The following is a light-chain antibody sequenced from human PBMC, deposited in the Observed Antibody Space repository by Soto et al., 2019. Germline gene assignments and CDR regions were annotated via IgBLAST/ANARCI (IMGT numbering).Light chain of an antibody. CDR3: QQYGSSPWR. CDR1: QSVSGRY. Sequence: EIVLTQSPGTLSLSPGERATLSCXXSQSVSGRYLAWYQQKPGQAPRLLIHGASSRDTGIPDRFSGGGSGTDLTLTISRLEPGDFAVYYCQQYGSSPWRFGQGTKVDIK. J-gene: IGKJ1*01. V-gene: IGKV3-20*01. CDR2: GAS.